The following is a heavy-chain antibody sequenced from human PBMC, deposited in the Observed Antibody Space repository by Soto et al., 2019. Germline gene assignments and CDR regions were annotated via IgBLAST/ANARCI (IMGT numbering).Heavy chain of an antibody. V-gene: IGHV1-2*02. Sequence: QVQLVQSGAEVKKPGASVKVSCKASGYTFTGYYLHWVRQAPGQGLEWMGWINPNSGGTNYAQKFEGRVTMTRDTSIRTAYMELSRLRSDDTAVYYCARDEGFVGVVLAAGSPADYWGQGTLVTVSS. CDR2: INPNSGGT. J-gene: IGHJ4*02. CDR3: ARDEGFVGVVLAAGSPADY. CDR1: GYTFTGYY. D-gene: IGHD6-13*01.